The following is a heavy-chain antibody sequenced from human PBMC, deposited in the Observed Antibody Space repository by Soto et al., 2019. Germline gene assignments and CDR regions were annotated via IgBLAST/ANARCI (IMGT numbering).Heavy chain of an antibody. V-gene: IGHV4-30-4*01. D-gene: IGHD3-3*01. J-gene: IGHJ6*02. CDR3: ARDNILGILYGGMDV. Sequence: SETLSLTCTVSGGSISGGDYYWSWIRQPPGKGLEWIGYIYYSGSTYYNPSLKSRVTISVDTSKNQFSLKLSSVTAADTAVYYCARDNILGILYGGMDVWGQGTTVTVSS. CDR1: GGSISGGDYY. CDR2: IYYSGST.